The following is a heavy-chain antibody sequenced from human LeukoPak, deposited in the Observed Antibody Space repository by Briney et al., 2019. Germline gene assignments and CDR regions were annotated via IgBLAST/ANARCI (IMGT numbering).Heavy chain of an antibody. Sequence: GRSLRLSCAASGFTFSSYAMHWVRQAPGKGLEWVAVISYDGSNKYYADSVKGRFTISRDNAKNSLYLQMNSLRAEDTAVYYCARDRGIAGVAKPYGYDYWGQGTLVTVSS. J-gene: IGHJ4*02. V-gene: IGHV3-30-3*01. CDR2: ISYDGSNK. CDR1: GFTFSSYA. D-gene: IGHD5-12*01. CDR3: ARDRGIAGVAKPYGYDY.